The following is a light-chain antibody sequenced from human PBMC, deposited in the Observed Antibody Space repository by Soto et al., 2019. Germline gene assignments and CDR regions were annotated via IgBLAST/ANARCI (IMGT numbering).Light chain of an antibody. CDR1: QSVNSN. CDR2: GAS. CDR3: QQYNNWPPYT. Sequence: EIVMTQSPATLSVSPGERATLSCRARQSVNSNLAWYQQKPGQAPSLLIYGASTRATGVPARFSGSGSGTEFPLNISSLQSEDFAVYYCQQYNNWPPYTFGQGTKLEIK. J-gene: IGKJ2*01. V-gene: IGKV3-15*01.